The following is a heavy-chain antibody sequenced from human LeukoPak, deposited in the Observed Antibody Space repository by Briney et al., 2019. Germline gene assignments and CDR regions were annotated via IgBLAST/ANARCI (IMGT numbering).Heavy chain of an antibody. CDR3: ASHPYYYDSGSSPDY. D-gene: IGHD3-10*01. V-gene: IGHV1-2*02. CDR2: INPNSGGT. CDR1: GYTFTGYY. Sequence: ASVTVSCKASGYTFTGYYMYWVRQAPGQGLEWMGWINPNSGGTNYAQKFQGRVTMTRDTSISTAYMELSRLRSDDTAVYYCASHPYYYDSGSSPDYWGQGTLVTVSS. J-gene: IGHJ4*02.